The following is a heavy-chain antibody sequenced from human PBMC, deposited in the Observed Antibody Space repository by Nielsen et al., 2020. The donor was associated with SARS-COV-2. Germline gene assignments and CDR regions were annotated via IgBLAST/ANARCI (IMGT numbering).Heavy chain of an antibody. V-gene: IGHV4-4*02. Sequence: PGRRLEWIGEIYHSGSTNYNPSLKSRVTISVDKSKNQFSLKLSSVTAADTAVYYCAREWGIAARPNWFDPWGQGTLVTVSS. D-gene: IGHD6-6*01. J-gene: IGHJ5*02. CDR3: AREWGIAARPNWFDP. CDR2: IYHSGST.